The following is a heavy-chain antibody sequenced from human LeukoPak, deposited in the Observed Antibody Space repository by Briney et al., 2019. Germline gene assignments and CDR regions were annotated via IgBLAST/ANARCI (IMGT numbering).Heavy chain of an antibody. D-gene: IGHD4/OR15-4a*01. CDR1: GLILSDHY. CDR3: ARVTDPPNLYGGYVDY. J-gene: IGHJ4*02. Sequence: GGSLRLFCAASGLILSDHYMDWARHAPGKGLEWVVRYRKKANSYTTEYAASVRGRFTISRDDSKNSVYLQMNSLKTEDTAVYYCARVTDPPNLYGGYVDYWGQGTLVTVSS. CDR2: YRKKANSYTT. V-gene: IGHV3-72*01.